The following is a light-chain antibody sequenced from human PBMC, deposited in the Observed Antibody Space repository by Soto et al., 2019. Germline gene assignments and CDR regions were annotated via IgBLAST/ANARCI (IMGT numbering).Light chain of an antibody. CDR3: QKYNKAPWT. CDR1: QDISDY. J-gene: IGKJ1*01. CDR2: DAS. V-gene: IGKV1-27*01. Sequence: DIQMTQSPSSLSASLGDRVTITCRSSQDISDYLAWYQQKPGNPPKLLIFDASTLQSGVPSRFRGSGAVTDFTLTITSLQPEDVATYYCQKYNKAPWTFGQGTRVEI.